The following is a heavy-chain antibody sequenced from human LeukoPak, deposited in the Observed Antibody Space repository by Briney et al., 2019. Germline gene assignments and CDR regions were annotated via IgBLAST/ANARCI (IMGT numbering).Heavy chain of an antibody. J-gene: IGHJ4*02. CDR2: ISGSGGST. D-gene: IGHD3-22*01. V-gene: IGHV3-23*01. Sequence: PGGSLRLSCAAAGFTFSSYAMIWVRQAPGKGLEWVSTISGSGGSTYYADSVKGRFTISRDNSKNTLYLQMNSLRAEDTAVYYCAKDVSQYDSSGYYVDYWGQGTLVTVSS. CDR3: AKDVSQYDSSGYYVDY. CDR1: GFTFSSYA.